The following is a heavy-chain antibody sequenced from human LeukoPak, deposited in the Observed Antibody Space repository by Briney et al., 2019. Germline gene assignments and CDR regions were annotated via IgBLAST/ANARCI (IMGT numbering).Heavy chain of an antibody. Sequence: PPETLCLTCTVSGGAISSYCTSWIRQPPGKGLESIGYIYYSGSTNYNPSLKSRVTISVDTSKNQFSLKLSSVTAADTAVYYCARATALAVDAFDIWGPWSPVTDSS. CDR3: ARATALAVDAFDI. CDR1: GGAISSYC. V-gene: IGHV4-59*01. D-gene: IGHD5-18*01. J-gene: IGHJ3*02. CDR2: IYYSGST.